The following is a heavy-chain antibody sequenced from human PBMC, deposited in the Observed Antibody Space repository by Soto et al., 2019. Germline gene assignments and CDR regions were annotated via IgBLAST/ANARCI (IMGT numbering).Heavy chain of an antibody. J-gene: IGHJ3*02. D-gene: IGHD3-10*01. CDR3: ARRYGSAFDI. Sequence: QVQLQESGPGLVKPSETLSLTCTVSGGSISSYYWGWVRQPPGKGLEWIGDIYYSGSTNYNPSLKSRVPISVDTSKNQFSLTLSSVTAADTAVYYCARRYGSAFDIWGQGTMVPVSS. V-gene: IGHV4-59*01. CDR1: GGSISSYY. CDR2: IYYSGST.